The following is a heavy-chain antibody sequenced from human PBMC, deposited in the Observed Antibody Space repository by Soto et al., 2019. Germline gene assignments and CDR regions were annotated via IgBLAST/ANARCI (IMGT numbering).Heavy chain of an antibody. D-gene: IGHD3-10*01. CDR2: FDPEDGET. CDR1: GYRLTELS. V-gene: IGHV1-24*01. J-gene: IGHJ4*02. CDR3: ARVFLLAGSLGI. Sequence: ASVNVSCKVSGYRLTELSMHRVLHAPGKGLELMGGFDPEDGETIYAQKIQGRVTMTEDTSTDTAYMELSSLRSEDTAVYYSARVFLLAGSLGIWGQGPLVTVSS.